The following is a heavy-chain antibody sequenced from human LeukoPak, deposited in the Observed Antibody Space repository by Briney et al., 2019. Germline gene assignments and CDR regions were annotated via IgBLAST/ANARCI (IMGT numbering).Heavy chain of an antibody. Sequence: GGSLRLSCAASGFTFSSYSMNWVRQAPGKGLEWVSYISSSSSTIYYADSVKGRFTISRDNSKNTLYLQMNSLRAEDTAVYYCARDVAEDLEWLLSGPYFDYWGQGTLVTVSS. V-gene: IGHV3-48*01. CDR1: GFTFSSYS. D-gene: IGHD3-3*01. J-gene: IGHJ4*02. CDR2: ISSSSSTI. CDR3: ARDVAEDLEWLLSGPYFDY.